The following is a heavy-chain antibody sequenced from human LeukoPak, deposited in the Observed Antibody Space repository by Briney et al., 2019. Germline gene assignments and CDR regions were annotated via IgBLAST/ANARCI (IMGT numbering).Heavy chain of an antibody. Sequence: ASVKVSCKASGYTFTSYYMHWVRQAPGQGLEWMGIINPSGGSTSYAQKFQGRVTMTRDMSTSTVYMELSSLRPEDTAFYYCVKGSQSIVRSGWTYFDYWGQGTLVTVSS. CDR3: VKGSQSIVRSGWTYFDY. D-gene: IGHD6-19*01. J-gene: IGHJ4*02. CDR2: INPSGGST. V-gene: IGHV1-46*01. CDR1: GYTFTSYY.